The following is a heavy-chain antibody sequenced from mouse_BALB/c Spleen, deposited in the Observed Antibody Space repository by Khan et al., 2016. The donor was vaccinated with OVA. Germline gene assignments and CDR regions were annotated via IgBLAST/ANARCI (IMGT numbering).Heavy chain of an antibody. V-gene: IGHV1-4*01. J-gene: IGHJ3*01. Sequence: QVQLKQSGAELVRPGASVKMSCKASGYTFTNYTIHWIKERPGQGLEWIGYINPSNGYTNYNQKFKDKATLTTDESSNTAYLQLSSLTSEDSAVYTIIRDAGYHRNDGWFGYWGQGTTVTVSA. CDR2: INPSNGYT. D-gene: IGHD2-14*01. CDR1: GYTFTNYT. CDR3: IRDAGYHRNDGWFGY.